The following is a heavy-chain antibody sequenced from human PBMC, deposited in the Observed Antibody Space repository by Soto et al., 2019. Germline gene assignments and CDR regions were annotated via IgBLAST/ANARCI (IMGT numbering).Heavy chain of an antibody. J-gene: IGHJ4*02. CDR2: IYYSGST. V-gene: IGHV4-39*01. D-gene: IGHD5-12*01. CDR3: ARGGRRYSAYDYGY. CDR1: GGSISSSLSY. Sequence: SETLSLTCTVSGGSISSSLSYWGWIRQPPGKGLEWIGSIYYSGSTYYNPSLKSRVTISVDTSKNQFSLKLSSVTAADTAVYYCARGGRRYSAYDYGYWGQGTPVTVSS.